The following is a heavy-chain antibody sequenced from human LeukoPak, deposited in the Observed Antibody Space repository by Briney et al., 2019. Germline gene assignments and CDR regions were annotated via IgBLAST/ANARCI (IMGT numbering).Heavy chain of an antibody. CDR1: GYTFTSYW. Sequence: ESLQISCQGSGYTFTSYWIGWVRQVPGKGLEWMGIIYPGDSDTRYSPSFQGQVTISADKSISTAYLQWSSLKASDTGMYYCARHYPFLDHRLGLNYYYYYMDVWGKGTTVTVSS. D-gene: IGHD3/OR15-3a*01. V-gene: IGHV5-51*01. CDR2: IYPGDSDT. CDR3: ARHYPFLDHRLGLNYYYYYMDV. J-gene: IGHJ6*03.